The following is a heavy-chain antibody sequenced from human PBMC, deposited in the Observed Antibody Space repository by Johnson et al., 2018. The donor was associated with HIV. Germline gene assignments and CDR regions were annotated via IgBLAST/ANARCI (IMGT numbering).Heavy chain of an antibody. D-gene: IGHD6-6*01. CDR3: AKGRVAARQVGAFDI. V-gene: IGHV3-30*18. CDR2: ISIDGVSK. J-gene: IGHJ3*02. CDR1: GFTLSSSV. Sequence: QVQLVESGGGVAQPGTSLRLSCADSGFTLSSSVMHWVRRAPGKGLEWVAAISIDGVSKYYADSVKGRFTISRDNSKKTLYLQMNSLRAEDTAVYYCAKGRVAARQVGAFDIWGQGTMVTVSS.